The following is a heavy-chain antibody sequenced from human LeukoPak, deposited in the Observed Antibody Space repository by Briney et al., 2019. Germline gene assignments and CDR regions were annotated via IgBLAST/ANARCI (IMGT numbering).Heavy chain of an antibody. V-gene: IGHV6-1*01. CDR3: ALARAEYHYGMDV. CDR2: TYYRSKWYY. CDR1: GDSVSSISVA. Sequence: SQTLSLTCAISGDSVSSISVAWDWIRQSPSRGLEWLGRTYYRSKWYYEYAVSVKGRININPDPSKNQFSLQLNSVTPEDTAVYYCALARAEYHYGMDVWGQGTTVTVSS. J-gene: IGHJ6*02.